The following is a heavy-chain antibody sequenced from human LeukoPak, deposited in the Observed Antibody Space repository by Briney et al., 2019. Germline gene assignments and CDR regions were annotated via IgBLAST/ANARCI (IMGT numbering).Heavy chain of an antibody. Sequence: GASVKVSCKASGYTFTDYYIHWVRQAPGQGLEWMGWINPNSGVTNYAQKFQGRVTMTRDTSISTAYMELRSLRSDDTAVYYCARDRYGVDYVEENYYYMDVWGKGTTVTVSS. CDR1: GYTFTDYY. J-gene: IGHJ6*03. D-gene: IGHD4-17*01. CDR3: ARDRYGVDYVEENYYYMDV. V-gene: IGHV1-2*02. CDR2: INPNSGVT.